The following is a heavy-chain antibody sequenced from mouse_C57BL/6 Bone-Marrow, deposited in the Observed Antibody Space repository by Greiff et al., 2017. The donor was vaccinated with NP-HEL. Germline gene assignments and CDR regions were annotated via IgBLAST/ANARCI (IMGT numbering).Heavy chain of an antibody. CDR1: GYTFTSYG. V-gene: IGHV1-81*01. CDR2: IYPRSGNT. Sequence: VQLKESGAELARPGASVKLSCKASGYTFTSYGISWVKQRTGQGLEWIGEIYPRSGNTYYNEKFKGKATLTADKSSSTAYMQLRSLTSEDSAVFFCARGRGGCFDDWGQGTTLTVSS. CDR3: ARGRGGCFDD. J-gene: IGHJ2*01.